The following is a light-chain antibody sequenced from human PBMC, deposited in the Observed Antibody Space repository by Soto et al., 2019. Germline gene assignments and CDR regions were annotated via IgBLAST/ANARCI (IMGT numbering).Light chain of an antibody. CDR1: QGVSSSD. CDR3: QQYGSSPYT. CDR2: STS. J-gene: IGKJ2*01. Sequence: VLTQSPGTLALSPGERATLSCRASQGVSSSDFAWYQQKPGQAPRRLIYSTSNRAPGIPDRFSGSGSGTDFTLSISRLEPEDLAVYYCQQYGSSPYTFGQGTKLEIK. V-gene: IGKV3-20*01.